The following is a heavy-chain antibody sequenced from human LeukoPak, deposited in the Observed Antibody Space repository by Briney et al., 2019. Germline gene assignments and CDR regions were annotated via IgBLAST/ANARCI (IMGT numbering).Heavy chain of an antibody. CDR2: INPNSGGT. Sequence: GASVKVSCKASGYIFTDYYMHWVRQAPGQELGWMGWINPNSGGTNYAQKFQGRVTMTRDTSISTAYMELSRLRSDDTAVYYCARDSGSYYGRDAFDIWGQGTMVTVSS. J-gene: IGHJ3*02. CDR1: GYIFTDYY. D-gene: IGHD1-26*01. CDR3: ARDSGSYYGRDAFDI. V-gene: IGHV1-2*02.